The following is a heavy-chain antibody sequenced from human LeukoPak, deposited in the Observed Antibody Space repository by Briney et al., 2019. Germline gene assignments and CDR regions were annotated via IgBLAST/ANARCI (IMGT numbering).Heavy chain of an antibody. Sequence: SETLSLTCTVSGGSISSSSYYWGWIRQPPGKGLEWIGSIYYSGSTYYNPSLKSRVTISVDTSKNQFSLKLSSVTAADTAVYYCARVWGFGDPDAFDIWGQGTMVTVSS. CDR3: ARVWGFGDPDAFDI. V-gene: IGHV4-39*07. D-gene: IGHD3-10*01. CDR2: IYYSGST. CDR1: GGSISSSSYY. J-gene: IGHJ3*02.